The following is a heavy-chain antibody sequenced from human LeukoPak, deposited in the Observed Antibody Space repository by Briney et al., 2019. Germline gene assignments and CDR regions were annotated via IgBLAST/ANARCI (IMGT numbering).Heavy chain of an antibody. V-gene: IGHV3-21*01. CDR2: ISSSSSYI. Sequence: PGGSLRLSCAASGFTFSSYSMNWVRQAPGKGLEWVSSISSSSSYIYYADSVKGRFTISRDNAKNSLYLQMNSLRAEDTAVYYCARDGCSSTSCYYYYGMDVWGQGTTVTVSS. CDR1: GFTFSSYS. CDR3: ARDGCSSTSCYYYYGMDV. J-gene: IGHJ6*02. D-gene: IGHD2-2*01.